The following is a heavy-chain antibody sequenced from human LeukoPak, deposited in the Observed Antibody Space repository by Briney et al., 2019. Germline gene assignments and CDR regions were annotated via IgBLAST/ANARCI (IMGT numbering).Heavy chain of an antibody. D-gene: IGHD2-15*01. CDR1: GYTFTGYA. V-gene: IGHV1-3*04. CDR3: AREQGSCSGGPCYYYYGMDV. Sequence: ASVKVSCKASGYTFTGYALHWVRQAPGQGLEWMGWINTGSGNTKYSQRFQDRVTITMDTSASTVYMELSSLRSEDTAVYYCAREQGSCSGGPCYYYYGMDVWGQGTTVTVSS. CDR2: INTGSGNT. J-gene: IGHJ6*02.